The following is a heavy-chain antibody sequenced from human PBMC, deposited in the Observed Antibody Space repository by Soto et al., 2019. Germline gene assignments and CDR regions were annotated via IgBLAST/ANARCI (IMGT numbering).Heavy chain of an antibody. D-gene: IGHD3-22*01. J-gene: IGHJ6*02. CDR2: IIPIFGTA. CDR1: GGTFSSYA. Sequence: SVKVSCKASGGTFSSYAISWVRQAPGQGLEWMGGIIPIFGTANYAQKFQGRVTITADESTSTAYMELSSLRSEDTAVYYCARAYYYDSSGSKLPLDYYYYGMDVWGQGTTVTVS. V-gene: IGHV1-69*13. CDR3: ARAYYYDSSGSKLPLDYYYYGMDV.